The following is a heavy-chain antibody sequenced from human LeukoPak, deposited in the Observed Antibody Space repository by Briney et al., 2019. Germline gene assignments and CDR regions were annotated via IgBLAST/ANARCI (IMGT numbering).Heavy chain of an antibody. D-gene: IGHD2-8*01. CDR3: ARHLGYCTKGVCYKLGYFDY. V-gene: IGHV4-59*08. CDR2: VYYSGDT. CDR1: GDSISGVY. Sequence: SETLSLTCTVSGDSISGVYWSWIRQPPGKGLEWIGYVYYSGDTNYNPSLKSRVTISVDTSKNQFSLKLSSVTAADTAVYYCARHLGYCTKGVCYKLGYFDYWGQGTLVTVSS. J-gene: IGHJ4*02.